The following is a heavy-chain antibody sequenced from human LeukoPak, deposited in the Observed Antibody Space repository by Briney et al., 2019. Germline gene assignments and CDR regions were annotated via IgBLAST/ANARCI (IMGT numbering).Heavy chain of an antibody. CDR2: ISGSGDST. CDR1: GFTFSSYT. D-gene: IGHD6-13*01. J-gene: IGHJ4*02. CDR3: AKTRPLDSSSWSHGDY. Sequence: GGSLRLSCAASGFTFSSYTMHWIRQAPGKGLEWVSAISGSGDSTYYGDSVKGRFTISRDNSKNTLYLQMNSLRAEDTAVYYCAKTRPLDSSSWSHGDYWGQGTLVTVSS. V-gene: IGHV3-23*01.